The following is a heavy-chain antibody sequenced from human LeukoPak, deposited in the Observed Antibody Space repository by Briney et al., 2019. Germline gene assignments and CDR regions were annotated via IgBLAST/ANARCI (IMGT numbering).Heavy chain of an antibody. D-gene: IGHD6-13*01. CDR2: IYYSGST. V-gene: IGHV4-31*03. J-gene: IGHJ4*02. Sequence: SETLSLACTVSGGSISSGGYYWSWIRQHPGKGLEWIGYIYYSGSTYYNPSLKSRVTISVDTSKNQFSLKLSSVTAADTAVYYCARSRDRSTFDYWGQGTLVIVSS. CDR1: GGSISSGGYY. CDR3: ARSRDRSTFDY.